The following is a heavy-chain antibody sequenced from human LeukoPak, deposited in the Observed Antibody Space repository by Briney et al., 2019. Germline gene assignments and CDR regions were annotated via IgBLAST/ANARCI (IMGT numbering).Heavy chain of an antibody. CDR3: ARGLYDSSGYWGY. D-gene: IGHD3-22*01. Sequence: ASVKASCKASGYTFTSYDINWVRQDTGQGLEWMGWMNPNTGNTGYTQTFKGRVTMTRNTSINTAYMELSSLRSEDTAVYYCARGLYDSSGYWGYWGQGTLVTVSS. CDR1: GYTFTSYD. V-gene: IGHV1-8*01. CDR2: MNPNTGNT. J-gene: IGHJ4*02.